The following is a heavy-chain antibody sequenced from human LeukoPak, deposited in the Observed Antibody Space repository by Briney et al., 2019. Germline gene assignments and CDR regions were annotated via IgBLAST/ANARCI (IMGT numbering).Heavy chain of an antibody. Sequence: PGGSLRLSCAASGFTFSNHWMTWVRQAPGKGLEWVANMNQDGSLKFHVDSVKGRFTISRDNAKNSLYLQMNSLRAEDTAVYYCARDLPYYDSSGSNFDYWGQGTLVTVSS. J-gene: IGHJ4*02. CDR2: MNQDGSLK. D-gene: IGHD3-22*01. CDR3: ARDLPYYDSSGSNFDY. V-gene: IGHV3-7*01. CDR1: GFTFSNHW.